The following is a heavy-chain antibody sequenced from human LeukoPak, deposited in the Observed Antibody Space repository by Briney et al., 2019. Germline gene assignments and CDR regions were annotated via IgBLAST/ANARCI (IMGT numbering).Heavy chain of an antibody. Sequence: ESGPTPVNPTQTLTLTCTFSGLSLSTFGVGVVWIRQPPGKALEWLGVTYWNGDKRYNPSLKSRLTITKDTSRNQEVLTMTNMDPVDTATYYCGHRRESFDYHGVDVWGQGTTVTVSS. CDR1: GLSLSTFGVG. CDR2: TYWNGDK. CDR3: GHRRESFDYHGVDV. J-gene: IGHJ6*02. V-gene: IGHV2-5*01.